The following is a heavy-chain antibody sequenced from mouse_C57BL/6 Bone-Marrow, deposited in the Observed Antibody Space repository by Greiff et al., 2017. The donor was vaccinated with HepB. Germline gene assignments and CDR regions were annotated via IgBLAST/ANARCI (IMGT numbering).Heavy chain of an antibody. J-gene: IGHJ4*01. Sequence: EVQLQQSGPELVKPGASVKISCKASGYSFTDYNMNWVEQSNGKSLEWIGVINPNYGTTSYNQKFKGKATLTVDQSSSTAYMQLNSLTSEDSAVYYCGRGTYYSNYYAMDYWGQGTSVTVSS. D-gene: IGHD2-5*01. CDR2: INPNYGTT. CDR3: GRGTYYSNYYAMDY. CDR1: GYSFTDYN. V-gene: IGHV1-39*01.